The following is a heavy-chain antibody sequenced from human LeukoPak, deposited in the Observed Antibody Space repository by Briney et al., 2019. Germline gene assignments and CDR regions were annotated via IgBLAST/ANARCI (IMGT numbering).Heavy chain of an antibody. D-gene: IGHD2-2*01. V-gene: IGHV1-2*02. J-gene: IGHJ6*02. CDR3: ARDQDIVVVPAAMADYYYGMDV. CDR2: INPNSGGT. Sequence: GASVKVFCKASGYTFTGYYMHWVRQAPGQGLEWMGWINPNSGGTNYAQKFQGRVTMTRDTSISTAYMELSRLRSDDTAVYYCARDQDIVVVPAAMADYYYGMDVWGQGTTVTVSS. CDR1: GYTFTGYY.